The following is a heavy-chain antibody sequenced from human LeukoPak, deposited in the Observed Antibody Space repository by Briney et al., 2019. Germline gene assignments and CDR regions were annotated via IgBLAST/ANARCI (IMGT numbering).Heavy chain of an antibody. J-gene: IGHJ6*04. CDR3: ARSPIYSGYDWFPYYYGMDV. Sequence: SVKVSCKASGGTFSSYAISWVRQAPGQGLEWMGGIIPIFGTVNYAQKFQGRVTITADESTSTAYMELSSLRSEDTAVYYCARSPIYSGYDWFPYYYGMDVWGKGTTVTVSS. D-gene: IGHD5-12*01. CDR2: IIPIFGTV. CDR1: GGTFSSYA. V-gene: IGHV1-69*13.